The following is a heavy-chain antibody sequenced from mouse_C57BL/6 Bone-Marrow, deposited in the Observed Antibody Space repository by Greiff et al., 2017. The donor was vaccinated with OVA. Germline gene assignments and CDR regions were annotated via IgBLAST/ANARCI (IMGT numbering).Heavy chain of an antibody. CDR1: GFTFSSYA. J-gene: IGHJ1*03. V-gene: IGHV5-4*01. Sequence: EVQGVESGGGLVKPGGSLKLSCAASGFTFSSYAMSWVRQTPEKRLEWVATISDGGSYTYYPDNVKGRFTISRDNAKNNLYLQMSHLKSEDTAMYYWAREGDITTVVADFDVWGTGTTVTVSS. CDR3: AREGDITTVVADFDV. D-gene: IGHD1-1*01. CDR2: ISDGGSYT.